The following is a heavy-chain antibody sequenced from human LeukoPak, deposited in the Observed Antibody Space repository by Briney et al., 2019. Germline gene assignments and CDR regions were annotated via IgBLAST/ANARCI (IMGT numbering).Heavy chain of an antibody. CDR2: ITGSGGNT. J-gene: IGHJ2*01. V-gene: IGHV3-23*01. Sequence: GGSLRLSCDASGFTLSSYAVSWVRQAPGKGLEWVSAITGSGGNTYYAASVKGRFTISRDNSKNALYVQMNSLRAEDTAVYYCARHPLGYWYFDLWGRGIPVSVSS. CDR1: GFTLSSYA. CDR3: ARHPLGYWYFDL. D-gene: IGHD3-3*02.